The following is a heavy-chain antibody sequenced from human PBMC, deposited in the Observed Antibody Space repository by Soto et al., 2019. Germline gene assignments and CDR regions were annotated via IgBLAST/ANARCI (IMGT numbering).Heavy chain of an antibody. Sequence: EVQLVESGGGLVQPGGSLRLSCAVSGFTFSDFDMSWVRQAPGKGLEWVSSITSNSVYVYYADSLKGRFTISRDNAKSSLYLQMSSLRADDTAVYYCARDLSGGNYYYHGLDVWGQGTTVTVSS. V-gene: IGHV3-21*01. CDR3: ARDLSGGNYYYHGLDV. CDR2: ITSNSVYV. CDR1: GFTFSDFD. D-gene: IGHD1-26*01. J-gene: IGHJ6*02.